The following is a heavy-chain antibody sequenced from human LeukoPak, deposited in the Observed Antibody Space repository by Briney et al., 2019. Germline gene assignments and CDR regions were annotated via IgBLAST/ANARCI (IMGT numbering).Heavy chain of an antibody. V-gene: IGHV4-34*01. CDR2: INHSGST. CDR3: ARGGIVVVPAAKSSGLGGTWFDP. J-gene: IGHJ5*02. D-gene: IGHD2-2*01. Sequence: ETLSLTCAVYGGSFSGYYWSWIRQPPGKGLEWIGEINHSGSTNYNPSLKSRVTISVGTSKNQFSLKLSSVTAADTAVYYCARGGIVVVPAAKSSGLGGTWFDPWGQGTLVTVSS. CDR1: GGSFSGYY.